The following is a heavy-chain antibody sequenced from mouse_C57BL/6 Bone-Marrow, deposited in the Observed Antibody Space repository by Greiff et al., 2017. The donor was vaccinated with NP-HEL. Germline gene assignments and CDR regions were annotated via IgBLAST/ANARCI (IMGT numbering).Heavy chain of an antibody. CDR1: GYTFTDYY. CDR2: IYPGSGNT. V-gene: IGHV1-76*01. D-gene: IGHD1-1*01. Sequence: QVQLQESGAELVRPGASVKLSCKASGYTFTDYYINWVKQRPGQGLEWIARIYPGSGNTYYNEKFKGKATLTAEKSSSTAYMQLSSLTSEDSAVYFCASFGGYYYGSSYHYWYFDVWGTGTTVTVSS. CDR3: ASFGGYYYGSSYHYWYFDV. J-gene: IGHJ1*03.